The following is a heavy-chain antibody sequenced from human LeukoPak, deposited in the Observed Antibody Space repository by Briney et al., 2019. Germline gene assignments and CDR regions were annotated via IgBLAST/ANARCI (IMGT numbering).Heavy chain of an antibody. CDR1: GYTFTSYA. J-gene: IGHJ5*02. CDR3: ARSYYDFWSGYSRLELDWFDP. V-gene: IGHV1-3*01. CDR2: INAGNGNT. D-gene: IGHD3-3*01. Sequence: GASVKVSCKASGYTFTSYAMYWVRQAPGQRLEWMGWINAGNGNTKYSQKFQGRVTITRDTSASTAYMELSSLRSEDTAVYYCARSYYDFWSGYSRLELDWFDPWGQGTLVTVSS.